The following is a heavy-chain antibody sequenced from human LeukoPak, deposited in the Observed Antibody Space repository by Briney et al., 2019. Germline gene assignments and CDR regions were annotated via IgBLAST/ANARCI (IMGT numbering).Heavy chain of an antibody. V-gene: IGHV3-23*01. CDR3: AKAVNYYGSGMLDY. Sequence: GGSLRLSCAASGFTFSSYAMSWVRQAPGKGLEWVSAISGSGGSTYYADSVKGRFTISRDNSKNTLYLQMNSLRAEDTAVYYCAKAVNYYGSGMLDYWGQGTLVTVSS. CDR2: ISGSGGST. J-gene: IGHJ4*02. CDR1: GFTFSSYA. D-gene: IGHD3-10*01.